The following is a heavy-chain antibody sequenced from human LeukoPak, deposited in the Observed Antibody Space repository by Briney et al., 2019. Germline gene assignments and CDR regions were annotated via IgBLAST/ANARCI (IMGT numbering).Heavy chain of an antibody. CDR3: ARDRPELPGYSSSWYPIFDY. D-gene: IGHD6-13*01. CDR2: ISYDGSNK. Sequence: GRSLRLSCAASGFTFSSYAMHWVRQAPGKGLEWVAVISYDGSNKYYADSVKGRFTISRDNSKNTLYLQMNSLRAEDTAVYYCARDRPELPGYSSSWYPIFDYWGQGTLVTVSS. V-gene: IGHV3-30*01. CDR1: GFTFSSYA. J-gene: IGHJ4*02.